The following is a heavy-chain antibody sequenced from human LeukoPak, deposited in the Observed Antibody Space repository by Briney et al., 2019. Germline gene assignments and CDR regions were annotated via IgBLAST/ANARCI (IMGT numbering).Heavy chain of an antibody. Sequence: SETLSLTCTVSGGSMNNYYWSWIRKPPGKGLKCIGYVYTSGSTLYNPSLNSRVTISIDTSRNHFSLRLTSVTAADTAVFYCARTTTGGYYYYYYMDVWGKGASVTVSS. CDR2: VYTSGST. CDR1: GGSMNNYY. J-gene: IGHJ6*03. D-gene: IGHD1-26*01. CDR3: ARTTTGGYYYYYYMDV. V-gene: IGHV4-4*09.